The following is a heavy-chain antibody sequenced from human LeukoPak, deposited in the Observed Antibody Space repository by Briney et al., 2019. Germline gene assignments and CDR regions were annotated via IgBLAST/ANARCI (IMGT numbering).Heavy chain of an antibody. CDR2: ISYDGSNK. CDR1: GFTFSSYA. CDR3: ARDRGSSIAAAGIFDY. Sequence: GGSLRLSCAASGFTFSSYAMHWARQAPGKGLEWVAVISYDGSNKYYADSVKGRFTISRDNSKNTLYLQMNSLRAEDTAVYYCARDRGSSIAAAGIFDYWGQGTLVTVSS. D-gene: IGHD6-13*01. V-gene: IGHV3-30-3*01. J-gene: IGHJ4*02.